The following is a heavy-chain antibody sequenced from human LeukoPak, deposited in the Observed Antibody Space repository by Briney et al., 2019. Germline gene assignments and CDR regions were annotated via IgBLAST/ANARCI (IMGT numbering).Heavy chain of an antibody. V-gene: IGHV3-48*02. CDR1: GFTFSSYS. Sequence: GGSLRLSCAASGFTFSSYSMNWVRQAPGKGLEWVSYISSSSSTIYYADSVKGRFTISRDNAKNSLYLQMNSLRDEDTAVYYCARDASPLYDFWSGYYPADNYYGMDVWGQGTTVTVSS. J-gene: IGHJ6*02. CDR2: ISSSSSTI. D-gene: IGHD3-3*01. CDR3: ARDASPLYDFWSGYYPADNYYGMDV.